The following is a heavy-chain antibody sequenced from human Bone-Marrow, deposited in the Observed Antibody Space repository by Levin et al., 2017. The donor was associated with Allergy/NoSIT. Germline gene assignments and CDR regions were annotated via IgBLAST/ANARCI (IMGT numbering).Heavy chain of an antibody. Sequence: PGGSLRLSCAASGFTFSNYWMGWVRQAPGKGLECVANIKHDGGEEYYVDSVKGRFTISRDNAKNSLYLQMNSLRAEDTAVYYCARAKRGSSTAETWGQGTLVTVSS. CDR2: IKHDGGEE. V-gene: IGHV3-7*01. CDR1: GFTFSNYW. CDR3: ARAKRGSSTAET. J-gene: IGHJ5*02. D-gene: IGHD6-13*01.